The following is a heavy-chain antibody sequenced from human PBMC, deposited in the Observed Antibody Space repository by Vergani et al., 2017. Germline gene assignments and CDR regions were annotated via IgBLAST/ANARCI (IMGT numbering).Heavy chain of an antibody. CDR1: GYTFTDYF. V-gene: IGHV1-2*02. J-gene: IGHJ4*02. D-gene: IGHD2-2*01. Sequence: QVQLVQSGAEVKKPGASVKVSCKASGYTFTDYFMHWVRQAPGQGLEWMGWINPNSGGTNYAQKFQGRVTMTRDTSISTAYMELSNLRSDGTAVYYCARVGTSSNRYYFDYWGQGTLVTVSS. CDR3: ARVGTSSNRYYFDY. CDR2: INPNSGGT.